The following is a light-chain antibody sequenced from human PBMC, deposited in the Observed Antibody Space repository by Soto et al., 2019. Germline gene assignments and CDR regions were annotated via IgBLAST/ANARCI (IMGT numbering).Light chain of an antibody. V-gene: IGLV1-40*01. CDR2: GNS. J-gene: IGLJ1*01. CDR1: SSNIGAGYD. CDR3: QSYDSRLSGQV. Sequence: QSALTQPPSVSGAPGQRVTISCTGNSSNIGAGYDVHWYQQLPGTAPKLLIYGNSNRPSGVPDRFSGSKSGTSASLAITGLQAEDEADYYCQSYDSRLSGQVFGTGTKVTVL.